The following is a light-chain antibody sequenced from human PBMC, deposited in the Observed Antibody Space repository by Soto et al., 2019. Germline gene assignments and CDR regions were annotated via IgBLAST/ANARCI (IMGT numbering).Light chain of an antibody. J-gene: IGKJ5*01. V-gene: IGKV3-15*01. CDR1: QSVSSN. CDR2: GAS. Sequence: EIVMMQSPATSSVSQGARATLSCTASQSVSSNLAWYQQKPGQAPRLLIYGASTRATGIPARFSGSGSGTEFTLTISSLQSEDFAVYYCQQYNNWPLTFGQGTRWRLN. CDR3: QQYNNWPLT.